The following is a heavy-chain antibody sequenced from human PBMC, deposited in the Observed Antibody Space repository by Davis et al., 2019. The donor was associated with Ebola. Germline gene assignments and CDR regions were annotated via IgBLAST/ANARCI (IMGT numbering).Heavy chain of an antibody. Sequence: HSQTLSLTCAISGDSVSSNSAAWTWIRQSPSRGLEWLGKTYYRSKWFNDYAVSVKSRITIKPDTSKNQFSLHLNAVTPEDTAVYYCTRSRFYYDGGGFLPNDHWGQGTLVTVSS. CDR1: GDSVSSNSAA. CDR2: TYYRSKWFN. V-gene: IGHV6-1*01. D-gene: IGHD3-22*01. CDR3: TRSRFYYDGGGFLPNDH. J-gene: IGHJ4*02.